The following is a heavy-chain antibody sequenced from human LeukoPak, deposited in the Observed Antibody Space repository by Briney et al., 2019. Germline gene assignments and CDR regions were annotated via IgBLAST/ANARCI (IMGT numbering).Heavy chain of an antibody. J-gene: IGHJ4*02. CDR1: GGSISSSSYY. CDR2: IYYSGST. D-gene: IGHD6-19*01. V-gene: IGHV4-39*01. CDR3: ARLAVAGNIRDY. Sequence: SESLSLTCTVSGGSISSSSYYWGWIRQPPGKGLEWIGRIYYSGSTYYNPSLKSRCTISVDTSKNQFSLKLSSVTAADTAGYYCARLAVAGNIRDYWGQGNLVTVSS.